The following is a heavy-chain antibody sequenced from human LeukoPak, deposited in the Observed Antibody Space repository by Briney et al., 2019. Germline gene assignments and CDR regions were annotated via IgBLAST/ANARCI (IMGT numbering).Heavy chain of an antibody. D-gene: IGHD4-11*01. CDR3: AITVTTSTYYFDY. CDR1: GFTVSSNY. J-gene: IGHJ4*02. CDR2: IYSGGST. Sequence: GGSLRLSCAASGFTVSSNYMGWVRQAPGNGLEWVSVIYSGGSTYYADSVKGRSTISRDNSKNTLYLQMNSLRAEDTAVYYCAITVTTSTYYFDYWGQGTLVTVSS. V-gene: IGHV3-66*01.